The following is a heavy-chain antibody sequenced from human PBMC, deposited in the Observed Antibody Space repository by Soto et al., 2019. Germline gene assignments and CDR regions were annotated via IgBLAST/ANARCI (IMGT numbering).Heavy chain of an antibody. CDR3: ARGSGSVLGYCSGGSCYSDY. V-gene: IGHV1-18*01. CDR1: GYTFTSYG. CDR2: ISAYNGNT. Sequence: ASVKVSCKASGYTFTSYGISWVRQAPGQGLEWMGWISAYNGNTNYAQKLQGRVTMTTDTSTSTAYMELRSLRSDDTAVYYCARGSGSVLGYCSGGSCYSDYWGQGTLVTVSS. D-gene: IGHD2-15*01. J-gene: IGHJ4*02.